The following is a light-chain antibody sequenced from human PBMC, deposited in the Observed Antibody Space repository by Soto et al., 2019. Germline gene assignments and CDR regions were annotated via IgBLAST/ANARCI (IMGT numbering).Light chain of an antibody. V-gene: IGKV3-11*01. J-gene: IGKJ1*01. CDR1: ESVTNY. CDR2: DVS. Sequence: EIVLTQSPATLSLSPGERCTLSCRASESVTNYLAWYQQKPGQAPRLLVYDVSNRATGIPARFSGGGSGTDFTLTLSNLEPEDFAVYYCQQRSDWPWTFGQGTKVEIK. CDR3: QQRSDWPWT.